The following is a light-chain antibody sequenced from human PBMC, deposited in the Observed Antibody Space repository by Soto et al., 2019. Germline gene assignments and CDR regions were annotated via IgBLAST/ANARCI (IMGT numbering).Light chain of an antibody. CDR3: PKAFTFPLT. V-gene: IGKV1-12*01. Sequence: IQMTQSPSAVSASVGDRVTISCRASHPVSTWLAWYQQKPGKAPRLLIFPSSSLQSGVPSRFSASGSGTAITRTLSSLAPGGLGTYHWPKAFTFPLTFGLGTNVDFK. CDR1: HPVSTW. J-gene: IGKJ3*01. CDR2: PSS.